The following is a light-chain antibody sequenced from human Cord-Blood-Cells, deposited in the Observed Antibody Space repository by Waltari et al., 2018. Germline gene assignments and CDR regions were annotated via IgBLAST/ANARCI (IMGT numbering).Light chain of an antibody. CDR3: QQYYSTPYT. Sequence: DIVMTQSPDSLAVSLCERATINCKSSQSVLYSSNNKNYLAWYQHKPGQPPKLLIYWASTRESGVPDRFSDSGSGTDFTLTISSLQAEDVAVYYCQQYYSTPYTFGQGTKLEIK. V-gene: IGKV4-1*01. J-gene: IGKJ2*01. CDR1: QSVLYSSNNKNY. CDR2: WAS.